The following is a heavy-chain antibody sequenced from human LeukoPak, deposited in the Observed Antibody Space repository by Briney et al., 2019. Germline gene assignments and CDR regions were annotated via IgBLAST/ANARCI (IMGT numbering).Heavy chain of an antibody. Sequence: PQTLSLTCTVSGGSISSGGYYWSWIRQHPGKGLEWIGYIYYSGSTYYNPSLKSRVTISVDTSKNQFSLKLSSVTAADTAVYYCARDRQRAGLDYWGQGTLVTVSS. V-gene: IGHV4-31*03. D-gene: IGHD6-19*01. CDR2: IYYSGST. CDR3: ARDRQRAGLDY. CDR1: GGSISSGGYY. J-gene: IGHJ4*02.